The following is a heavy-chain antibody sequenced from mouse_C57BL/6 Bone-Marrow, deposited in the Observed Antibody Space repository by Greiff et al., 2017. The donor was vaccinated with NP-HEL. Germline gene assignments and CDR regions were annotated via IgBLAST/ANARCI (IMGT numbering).Heavy chain of an antibody. CDR2: ISSGGDYI. CDR1: GFTFSSYA. J-gene: IGHJ4*01. D-gene: IGHD1-1*01. V-gene: IGHV5-9-1*02. CDR3: TRGTTVPYYAMDY. Sequence: EVKLQESGEGLVKPGGSLKLSCAASGFTFSSYAMSWVRQTPEKRLEWVAYISSGGDYIYYADTVKGRFTISRDNARHTLYLQMSSLKSEDTAMYYCTRGTTVPYYAMDYWGQGTSVTVSS.